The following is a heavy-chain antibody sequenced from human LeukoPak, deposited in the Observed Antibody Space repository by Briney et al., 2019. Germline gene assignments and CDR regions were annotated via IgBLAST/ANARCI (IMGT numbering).Heavy chain of an antibody. V-gene: IGHV3-11*01. D-gene: IGHD3-22*01. CDR3: AKGTYYYDSSGYYYGY. CDR1: GFTFSDYY. CDR2: ISSSGSTI. J-gene: IGHJ4*02. Sequence: GGSLRLSCAASGFTFSDYYMSWIRQAPGKGLEWVSYISSSGSTIYYADSVKGRFTISRDNSKNTLYLQMNSLRAEDTAVYYCAKGTYYYDSSGYYYGYWGQGTLVTVSS.